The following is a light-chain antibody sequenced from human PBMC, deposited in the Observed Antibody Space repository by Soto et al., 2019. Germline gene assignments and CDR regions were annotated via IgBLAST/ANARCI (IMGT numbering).Light chain of an antibody. CDR3: QQHDILPIT. V-gene: IGKV3-20*01. CDR2: GAS. J-gene: IGKJ5*01. CDR1: QSVSSSY. Sequence: EIVLTQSPGTPSLSPGERATLSCRASQSVSSSYLAWYQQKPGQAPRLLIYGASSRATGIPDRFSGSGSGTDFTLTISRLEPEDFALYYCQQHDILPITFGQGTRLEIK.